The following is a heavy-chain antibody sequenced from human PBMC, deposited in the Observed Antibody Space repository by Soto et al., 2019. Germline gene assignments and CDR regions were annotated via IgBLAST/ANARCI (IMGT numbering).Heavy chain of an antibody. J-gene: IGHJ3*02. CDR2: ISSSSTYT. Sequence: QVQPVESGGGLVKPGGSLRLSCAASGFTFSDYYMTWIRQAPGKGLEWVSYISSSSTYTKYADSVKGRFTISRDNAKKSLYLQMNSLSAEDTAMYYCARSPLMSYDAFDIWGQGTMVTVSS. V-gene: IGHV3-11*06. CDR1: GFTFSDYY. CDR3: ARSPLMSYDAFDI.